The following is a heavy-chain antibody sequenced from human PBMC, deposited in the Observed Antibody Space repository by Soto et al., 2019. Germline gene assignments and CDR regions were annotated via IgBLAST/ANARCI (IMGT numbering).Heavy chain of an antibody. CDR3: AREYTAYDDPSYYFDS. Sequence: QVQLVQSGAEVKKPESSVKVSCKASGGTFSTSLISWVRQAPGQGLEWMGGIIPIFGTPNYAQKYQGRVTSTADESTSTFYMELNILRSEDTAMYYCAREYTAYDDPSYYFDSCGQGTQVSVCS. D-gene: IGHD3-22*01. V-gene: IGHV1-69*01. CDR1: GGTFSTSL. CDR2: IIPIFGTP. J-gene: IGHJ4*02.